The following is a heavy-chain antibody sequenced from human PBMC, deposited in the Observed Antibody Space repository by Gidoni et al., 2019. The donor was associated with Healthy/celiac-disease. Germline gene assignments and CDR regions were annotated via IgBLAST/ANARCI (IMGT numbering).Heavy chain of an antibody. CDR2: IYHSGST. Sequence: QVQLQESGPGLVKPSETLSLTCTVSGYSISSGYYWGWIRQPPGKGLEWIGSIYHSGSTYYNPSLKSRVTISVDTSKNQFSLKLSSVTAADTAVYYCARDPQGPFDYWGQGTLVTVSS. V-gene: IGHV4-38-2*02. CDR1: GYSISSGYY. CDR3: ARDPQGPFDY. J-gene: IGHJ4*02.